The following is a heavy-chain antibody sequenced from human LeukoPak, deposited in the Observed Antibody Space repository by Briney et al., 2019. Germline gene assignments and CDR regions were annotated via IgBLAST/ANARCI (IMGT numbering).Heavy chain of an antibody. D-gene: IGHD1-26*01. CDR3: ARDGSNPSRDFDY. J-gene: IGHJ4*02. V-gene: IGHV3-74*01. Sequence: GGSLRLSCAASGFTFSSYWMHWVRQAPGKGLVWVSRINSDGSSTSYPDSVKGRFTISRDNAKNTLYLQMNSLRAEDTAVYYCARDGSNPSRDFDYWGQGTLVTVSS. CDR2: INSDGSST. CDR1: GFTFSSYW.